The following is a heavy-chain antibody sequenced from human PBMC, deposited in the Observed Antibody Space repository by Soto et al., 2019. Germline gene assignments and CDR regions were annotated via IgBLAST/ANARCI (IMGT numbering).Heavy chain of an antibody. V-gene: IGHV1-46*01. J-gene: IGHJ4*02. CDR1: GYTFTSYH. Sequence: QVQLVQSGAEVKKPGASVRVSCKASGYTFTSYHMHWVRQAPGQGLEWMGIINLSDGGATYAQDFQGRATMTRDTSTSTLYMELSSLRSEDTAIYYCARRALCSFDYWGQGTLVTVSS. CDR3: ARRALCSFDY. CDR2: INLSDGGA. D-gene: IGHD2-2*01.